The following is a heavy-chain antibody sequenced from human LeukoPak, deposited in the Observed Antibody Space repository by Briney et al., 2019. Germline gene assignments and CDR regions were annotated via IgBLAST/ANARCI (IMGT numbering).Heavy chain of an antibody. Sequence: PGGSLRLSCAASGFTFSSYAMSWVRQAPGKGLEWVSAISGSGGSTYYADSVKGRFTISRDNSKNTLYLQMNSLKAEDTAVYYCAKLGVLMIRGVRFDYWGQGTLVTVSS. J-gene: IGHJ4*02. CDR2: ISGSGGST. V-gene: IGHV3-23*01. CDR1: GFTFSSYA. CDR3: AKLGVLMIRGVRFDY. D-gene: IGHD3-10*01.